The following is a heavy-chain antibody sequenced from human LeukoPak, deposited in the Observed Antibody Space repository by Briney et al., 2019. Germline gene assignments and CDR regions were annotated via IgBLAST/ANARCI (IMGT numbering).Heavy chain of an antibody. J-gene: IGHJ4*02. CDR3: ARDVYYYGSGTYFFDY. Sequence: PSETLSLTCTVSGVSISSYYWSWIRQPAGKGLEWIGRIHISGSTNYNPSLKSRVTMSVDTSKNQFSLRLSSVTAADTAVYYCARDVYYYGSGTYFFDYWGQGTLVTVSS. V-gene: IGHV4-4*07. CDR2: IHISGST. CDR1: GVSISSYY. D-gene: IGHD3-10*01.